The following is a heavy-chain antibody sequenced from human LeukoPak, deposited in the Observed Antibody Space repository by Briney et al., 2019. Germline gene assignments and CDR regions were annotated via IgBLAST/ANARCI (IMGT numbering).Heavy chain of an antibody. CDR2: ISGSGGST. CDR3: AKASRYCSSTSCPMDY. Sequence: GGSLRLSCAASGFTLSSYAMSWVRQAPGKGLEWVSAISGSGGSTYYADSVKGRFTISRDNSKNTLYLQMNSLRAEDTAVYYCAKASRYCSSTSCPMDYWGQGTLVTVSS. V-gene: IGHV3-23*01. J-gene: IGHJ4*02. D-gene: IGHD2-2*01. CDR1: GFTLSSYA.